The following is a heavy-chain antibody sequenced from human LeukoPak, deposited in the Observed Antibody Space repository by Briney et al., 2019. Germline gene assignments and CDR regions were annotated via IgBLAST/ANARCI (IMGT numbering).Heavy chain of an antibody. CDR1: GFTFDDYA. D-gene: IGHD6-13*01. J-gene: IGHJ4*02. CDR3: AKGGSFRAFDY. V-gene: IGHV3-23*01. CDR2: TSGSGGST. Sequence: QTGGSLRLSCAASGFTFDDYAMHWVRQAPGEGLEWVSTTSGSGGSTDYSDSVTGRFTISRDNSKNTLYLQMNSLRADDTALYYCAKGGSFRAFDYWGQGTLVTVSS.